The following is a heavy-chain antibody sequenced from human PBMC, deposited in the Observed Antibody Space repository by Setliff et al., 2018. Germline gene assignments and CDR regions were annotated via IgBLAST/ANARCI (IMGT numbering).Heavy chain of an antibody. CDR1: GDPFNAYG. V-gene: IGHV1-69*10. CDR3: ARGPSPTVTPSRLIYFYHMDV. CDR2: IIPVLGMT. J-gene: IGHJ6*03. Sequence: RASVKVSCKASGDPFNAYGVSWVRQAPGQGLEWMGAIIPVLGMTDYAQKFQGRLTITADQSTTTVYMELSSLRFDDTALYYCARGPSPTVTPSRLIYFYHMDVWGTGTTVTV. D-gene: IGHD4-17*01.